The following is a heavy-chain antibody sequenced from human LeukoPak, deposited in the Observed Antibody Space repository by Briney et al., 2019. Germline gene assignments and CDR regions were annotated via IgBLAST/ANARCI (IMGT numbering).Heavy chain of an antibody. CDR2: INPSGGSA. CDR1: GYTFTSYY. J-gene: IGHJ4*02. D-gene: IGHD1-26*01. CDR3: ARDQLRWELPSDY. V-gene: IGHV1-46*01. Sequence: ASVKVSCKASGYTFTSYYMHWVRQAPGQGLEWMGIINPSGGSASYAQKFQGRVTMTRDMSTSTVYMELSSLRSEDTAVDYCARDQLRWELPSDYWGQGTLVTVSS.